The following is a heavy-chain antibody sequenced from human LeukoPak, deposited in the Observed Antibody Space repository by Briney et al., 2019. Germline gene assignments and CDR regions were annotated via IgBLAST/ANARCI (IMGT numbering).Heavy chain of an antibody. CDR3: AKEISPYTAMDY. CDR1: GFTFSSYG. J-gene: IGHJ4*02. D-gene: IGHD5-18*01. V-gene: IGHV3-30*18. CDR2: ISYDGSNK. Sequence: GGSLRLSCAASGFTFSSYGMHWVRQAPGKGLEWVAVISYDGSNKYYADSVKGRFTISRDNSKNTLYLQMNSLRAEDTAVYYCAKEISPYTAMDYWGQGTLVTVSS.